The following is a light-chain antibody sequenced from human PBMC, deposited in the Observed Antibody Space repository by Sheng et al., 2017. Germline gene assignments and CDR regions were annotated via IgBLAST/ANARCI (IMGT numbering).Light chain of an antibody. CDR2: DVS. CDR3: SSYTDRNTLV. J-gene: IGLJ3*02. CDR1: SSDVGGYNY. Sequence: QSALTQPASVSGSPGQSITISCTGTSSDVGGYNYVSWYQQHPGKAPQLMIYDVSNRPSGVSNRFSGSKSGNTASLTISGLQAEDEADYYCSSYTDRNTLVFGGGTKLTVL. V-gene: IGLV2-14*03.